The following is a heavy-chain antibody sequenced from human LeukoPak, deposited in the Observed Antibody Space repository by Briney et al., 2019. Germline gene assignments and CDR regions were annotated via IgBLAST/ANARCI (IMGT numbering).Heavy chain of an antibody. V-gene: IGHV3-23*01. CDR3: AKRGIMIRGVIIIEFHKEAYYFDC. CDR2: ISDSGGST. D-gene: IGHD3-10*01. J-gene: IGHJ4*02. CDR1: GLTFSNYA. Sequence: GGSLRLSCAASGLTFSNYAMSWVRQAPGKGLEWVSGISDSGGSTYYADSVKGRFIISRDNSKNTLYLQMNSLRAEDTAVYYCAKRGIMIRGVIIIEFHKEAYYFDCWGQGTLVTVSS.